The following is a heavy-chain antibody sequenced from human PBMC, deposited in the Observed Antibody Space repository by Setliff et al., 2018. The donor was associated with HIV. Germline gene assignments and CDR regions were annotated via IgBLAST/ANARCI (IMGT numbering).Heavy chain of an antibody. D-gene: IGHD6-13*01. CDR2: IYYGGSP. J-gene: IGHJ3*01. CDR1: GDSFSTPTNH. V-gene: IGHV4-39*07. Sequence: SETLSLTCTVSGDSFSTPTNHWGWIRQPPGKGLEWIGNIYYGGSPYYNPSLKSRVTISLDTSSNQFSLKMTSVTAADTAVYFCARDRSSWSGGPNDAFDVWGQGTMVTVSS. CDR3: ARDRSSWSGGPNDAFDV.